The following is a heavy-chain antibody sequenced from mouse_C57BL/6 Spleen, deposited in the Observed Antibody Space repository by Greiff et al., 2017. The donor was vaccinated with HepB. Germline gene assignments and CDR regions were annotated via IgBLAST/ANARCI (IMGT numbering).Heavy chain of an antibody. CDR1: GYSFTGYY. J-gene: IGHJ4*01. V-gene: IGHV1-42*01. CDR3: ARFSYDYYAMDY. CDR2: INPSTGGT. D-gene: IGHD2-1*01. Sequence: VQLQQSGPELVKPGASVKISCKASGYSFTGYYMNWVKQSPEKSLEWIGEINPSTGGTTYNQKFKAKATLTVDKSSSTAYMQLKSLPSEDSAVYYFARFSYDYYAMDYWGQGTSVTVSS.